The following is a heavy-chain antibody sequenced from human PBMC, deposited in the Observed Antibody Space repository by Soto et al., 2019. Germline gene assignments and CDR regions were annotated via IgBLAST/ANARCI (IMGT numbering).Heavy chain of an antibody. D-gene: IGHD6-19*01. V-gene: IGHV1-69*02. J-gene: IGHJ4*02. CDR1: GGTFSSYT. CDR3: ASLIAVAGTLDY. CDR2: IIPILGIA. Sequence: QVQLVQSGAEVKKPGSSVKVSCKASGGTFSSYTISWVRQAPGQGLEWMGRIIPILGIANYAQKFQGRVTITAAKYTSTAYMELSSLRSEDTAVYYCASLIAVAGTLDYWGQGTLVTVSS.